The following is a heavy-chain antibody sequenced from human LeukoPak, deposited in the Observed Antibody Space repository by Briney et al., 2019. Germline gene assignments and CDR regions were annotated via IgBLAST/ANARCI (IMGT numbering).Heavy chain of an antibody. V-gene: IGHV3-23*01. CDR2: ISGSGGST. D-gene: IGHD6-13*01. CDR3: AKQGGIAAAGTGPFHY. Sequence: PGGSLRLSYAPSGFTFSSYAMSWVRQAPGKGLEWVSAISGSGGSTYYADSVKGRFTISRDNSKNTLYLQMNSLRAEDTAVYYCAKQGGIAAAGTGPFHYWGQGTLVTVSS. J-gene: IGHJ4*02. CDR1: GFTFSSYA.